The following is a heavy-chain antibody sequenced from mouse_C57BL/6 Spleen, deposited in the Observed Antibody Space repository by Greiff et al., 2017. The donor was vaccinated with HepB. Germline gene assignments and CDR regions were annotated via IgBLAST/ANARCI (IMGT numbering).Heavy chain of an antibody. J-gene: IGHJ2*01. D-gene: IGHD1-1*01. V-gene: IGHV1-69*01. Sequence: VQLQQPGAELVMPGASVKLSCKASGYTFTSYWMHWVKQRPGQGLEWIGEIDPSDSYTNYNQKFKGKSTLTVDKSSSTAYMQLSSLTSEDSAVYYCAISLDYYGSSHYFDYWGQGTTLTVSS. CDR1: GYTFTSYW. CDR2: IDPSDSYT. CDR3: AISLDYYGSSHYFDY.